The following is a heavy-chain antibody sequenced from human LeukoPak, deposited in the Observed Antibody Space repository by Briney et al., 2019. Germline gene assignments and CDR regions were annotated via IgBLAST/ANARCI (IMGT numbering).Heavy chain of an antibody. CDR1: GVSISSHY. Sequence: PSETLSLTCTVSGVSISSHYRSWIRQPPGKGLEWIGYMFDNENTKDNPSLKSRITLSADTSKNQSSLRLSSVTAADTAVYYCATIKRGSIFGYFDFWGQGILVTVSS. D-gene: IGHD5-18*01. J-gene: IGHJ4*02. V-gene: IGHV4-59*11. CDR2: MFDNENT. CDR3: ATIKRGSIFGYFDF.